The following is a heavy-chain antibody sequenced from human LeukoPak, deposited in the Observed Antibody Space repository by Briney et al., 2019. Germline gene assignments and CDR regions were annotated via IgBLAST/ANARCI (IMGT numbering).Heavy chain of an antibody. CDR2: INPNSGGT. Sequence: ASVKVSCKASGYTFTGYYMHWVRQAPGQGLEWMGWINPNSGGTNCAQKFQGRVTMTRDTSISTAYMELSRLRSDDTAVYYCANGGNSGLRYWGQGTLVTVSS. V-gene: IGHV1-2*02. D-gene: IGHD4-23*01. CDR3: ANGGNSGLRY. CDR1: GYTFTGYY. J-gene: IGHJ4*02.